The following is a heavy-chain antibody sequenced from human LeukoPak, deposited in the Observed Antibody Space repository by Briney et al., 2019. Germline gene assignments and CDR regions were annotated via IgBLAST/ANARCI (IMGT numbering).Heavy chain of an antibody. D-gene: IGHD5-18*01. CDR3: ARVTGGYSYGVFDY. CDR1: RFTFNKYY. J-gene: IGHJ4*02. Sequence: GGSLRLSCVASRFTFNKYYMSWVRQAPGKGLEWVSGINWNGGSTGYADSVKGRFTISRDNAKNSLYLQMNSLRAEDTALYYCARVTGGYSYGVFDYWGQGTLVTVSS. V-gene: IGHV3-20*04. CDR2: INWNGGST.